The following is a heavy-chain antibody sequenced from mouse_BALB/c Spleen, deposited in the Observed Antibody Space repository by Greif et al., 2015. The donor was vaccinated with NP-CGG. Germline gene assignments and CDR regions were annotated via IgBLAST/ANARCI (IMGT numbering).Heavy chain of an antibody. CDR2: ISSGGSYT. V-gene: IGHV5-6-4*01. CDR3: TRDHDFDV. Sequence: DVMLVESGGGLVKPGGSLKLSCAASGFTFSSYTMSWVRQTPEKRLEWVATISSGGSYTYYPDSVKGRLTISRDNAKNTLYLQMSSLKPEDTAMYYCTRDHDFDVWGAGTTVTVSS. CDR1: GFTFSSYT. J-gene: IGHJ1*01.